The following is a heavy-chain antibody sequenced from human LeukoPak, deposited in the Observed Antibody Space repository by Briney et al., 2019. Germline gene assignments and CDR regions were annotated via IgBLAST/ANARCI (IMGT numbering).Heavy chain of an antibody. V-gene: IGHV3-23*01. CDR3: AYPSGWFGEFLDY. D-gene: IGHD3-10*01. Sequence: GGSLRLSRAASGFTFSSYAMSWVRQAPGKGLEWVSAISGSGGSTYYADSVKGRFTISRDNSKNTLYLQMNSLRAEDTAVYYCAYPSGWFGEFLDYWGQGTLVTVSS. CDR1: GFTFSSYA. CDR2: ISGSGGST. J-gene: IGHJ4*02.